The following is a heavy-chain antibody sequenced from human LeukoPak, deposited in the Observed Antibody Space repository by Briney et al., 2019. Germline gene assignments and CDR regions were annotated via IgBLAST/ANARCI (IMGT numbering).Heavy chain of an antibody. V-gene: IGHV4-38-2*01. D-gene: IGHD3-3*01. J-gene: IGHJ5*02. Sequence: SETLSLTCAVSGYSISRGSYWGWIRQPPGKGLEWIGSVYHSGSAYYNPSLKSRVTISVDTSKNQFSLKLNSVTAADTAVYYCARGGFLVQNHFDPWGQGTLVTVSS. CDR3: ARGGFLVQNHFDP. CDR2: VYHSGSA. CDR1: GYSISRGSY.